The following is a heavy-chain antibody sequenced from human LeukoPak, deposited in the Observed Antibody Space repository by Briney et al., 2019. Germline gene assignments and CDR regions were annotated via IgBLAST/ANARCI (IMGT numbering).Heavy chain of an antibody. J-gene: IGHJ4*02. CDR3: AKKGRYSGSYNFDY. CDR2: ISYDGSNK. V-gene: IGHV3-30*18. CDR1: GFTFSTYG. Sequence: GGSLRLSCVASGFTFSTYGMSWVRQAPGKGLEWVAVISYDGSNKYYADSVKGRFTISRDNSKNTLYLQMNSLRAEDTAVYYCAKKGRYSGSYNFDYWGQGTLVTVSS. D-gene: IGHD1-26*01.